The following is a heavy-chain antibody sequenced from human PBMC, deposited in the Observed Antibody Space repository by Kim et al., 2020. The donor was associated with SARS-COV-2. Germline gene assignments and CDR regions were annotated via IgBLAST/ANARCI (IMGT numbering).Heavy chain of an antibody. J-gene: IGHJ4*02. D-gene: IGHD3-10*01. Sequence: SETLSLTCTVSGGSISSYYWSWIRQPPGKGLEWIGYIYYSGSTNYNPSLKSRVTISVDTSKNQFSLKLSSVTAADTAVYYCARSRGGGSGSYYNGRFDYWGQGTLVTVSS. V-gene: IGHV4-59*13. CDR3: ARSRGGGSGSYYNGRFDY. CDR2: IYYSGST. CDR1: GGSISSYY.